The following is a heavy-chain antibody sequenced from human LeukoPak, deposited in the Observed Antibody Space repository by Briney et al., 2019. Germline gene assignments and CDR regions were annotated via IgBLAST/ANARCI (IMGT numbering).Heavy chain of an antibody. Sequence: GGSLRLSCVGSGFTFSVHWVRQVPGKGLEWLTFIQHDGTDQHYADSVRGRFTISRDNPKNTVYLQMNSLRPEDTALYYCAKDGNWASVSWGQGTLVTVSS. CDR1: GFTFS. V-gene: IGHV3-30*02. CDR2: IQHDGTDQ. D-gene: IGHD7-27*01. J-gene: IGHJ5*02. CDR3: AKDGNWASVS.